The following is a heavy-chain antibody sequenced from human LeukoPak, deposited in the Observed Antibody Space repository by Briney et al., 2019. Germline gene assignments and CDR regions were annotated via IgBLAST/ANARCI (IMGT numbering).Heavy chain of an antibody. CDR2: IYYSGST. CDR3: ARGTMYYYGSGSYYYYYYMDV. V-gene: IGHV4-59*01. Sequence: PSETLSLTCTVSGGSISSYYWSWIRQPPGKGLEWIGYIYYSGSTNYNHSLKSRVTISVDTSKNQFSLKLSSVTAADTAVYYCARGTMYYYGSGSYYYYYYMDVWGKGTTVTISS. CDR1: GGSISSYY. J-gene: IGHJ6*03. D-gene: IGHD3-10*01.